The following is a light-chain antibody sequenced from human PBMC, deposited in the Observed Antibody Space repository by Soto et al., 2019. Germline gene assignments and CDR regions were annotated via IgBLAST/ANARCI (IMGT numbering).Light chain of an antibody. Sequence: QSALTQPASVSGSPGQSITIPCTGTSSDVDNYNYVSWYQQHPGKAPKLLIYEVSNRPSGVSNRFSGSKSANTASLTISGLQAEDEADYYCSSYTRSTTRVFGGGTKLTVL. CDR1: SSDVDNYNY. J-gene: IGLJ2*01. CDR3: SSYTRSTTRV. CDR2: EVS. V-gene: IGLV2-14*01.